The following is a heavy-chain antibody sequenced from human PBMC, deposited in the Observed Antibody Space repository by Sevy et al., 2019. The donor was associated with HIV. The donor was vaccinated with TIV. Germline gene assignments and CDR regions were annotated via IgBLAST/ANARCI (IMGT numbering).Heavy chain of an antibody. CDR3: ADQRLRDYSNLGNWFDP. V-gene: IGHV4-39*01. D-gene: IGHD4-4*01. J-gene: IGHJ5*02. CDR2: IYYSGST. Sequence: SETLSLTCTVSGGSISSSSYYWGWIRQPPGKGLEWIGSIYYSGSTYYNPSLKSRVTISVDTSKNQFSLKLGSVTAADTAVYYCADQRLRDYSNLGNWFDPWGQGTLVTVSS. CDR1: GGSISSSSYY.